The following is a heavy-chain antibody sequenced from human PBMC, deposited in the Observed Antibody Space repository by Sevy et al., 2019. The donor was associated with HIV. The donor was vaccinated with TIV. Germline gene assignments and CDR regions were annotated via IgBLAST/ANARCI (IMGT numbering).Heavy chain of an antibody. CDR2: INWNSNNI. D-gene: IGHD1-26*01. V-gene: IGHV3-9*01. J-gene: IGHJ4*02. CDR3: AKGVVGSFWSAIDY. Sequence: GGSLRLSCSASGFIFDDYAMHWIRQAPGKGLEWVASINWNSNNIGYADSVKGRFTISRDNARNSLYLQMNSLTSADKAFYYCAKGVVGSFWSAIDYWGRGTLVTVSS. CDR1: GFIFDDYA.